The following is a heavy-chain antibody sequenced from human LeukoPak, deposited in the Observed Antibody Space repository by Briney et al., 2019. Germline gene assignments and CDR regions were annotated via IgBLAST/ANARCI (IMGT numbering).Heavy chain of an antibody. CDR3: AREATVTRFRAFDI. CDR1: GYTFTGYY. D-gene: IGHD4-17*01. V-gene: IGHV1-2*02. CDR2: INPNSGGT. J-gene: IGHJ3*02. Sequence: ASVKVSCKASGYTFTGYYMHWVRQAPGQGLEWMGWINPNSGGTNYAQKFQGRVTMTRDTSTSTAYMELSRLRSDDTAVYYCAREATVTRFRAFDIWGQGTMVTVSS.